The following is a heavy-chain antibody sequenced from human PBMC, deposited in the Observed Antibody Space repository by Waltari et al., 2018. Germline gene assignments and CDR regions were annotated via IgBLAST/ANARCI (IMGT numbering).Heavy chain of an antibody. V-gene: IGHV4-34*01. Sequence: QVQLQQWGAGLLKPSETLSLTCAVYGGSFSGYYWSWIRQPPGKGLEWIGEINHSGSTNYNPSLKSRVTISVDTSKNQFSLKLSSVTAADTAVYYCARGYYGSGSYFDYWGQGTLVIVSS. CDR3: ARGYYGSGSYFDY. D-gene: IGHD3-10*01. J-gene: IGHJ4*02. CDR2: INHSGST. CDR1: GGSFSGYY.